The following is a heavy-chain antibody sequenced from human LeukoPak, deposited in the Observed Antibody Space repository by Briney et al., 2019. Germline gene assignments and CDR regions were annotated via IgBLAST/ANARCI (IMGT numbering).Heavy chain of an antibody. J-gene: IGHJ4*02. CDR2: IYSGGST. CDR1: GFTVSSNY. V-gene: IGHV3-66*01. CDR3: ARTPMARGVLYYFDY. Sequence: GGSLRLSCAASGFTVSSNYMSWVRQAPGKGLEWVSVIYSGGSTYYADSVKGRFTISRDNSKNTLYLQMNSLRAEDTAVYYCARTPMARGVLYYFDYWGQGTLVTVSS. D-gene: IGHD3-10*01.